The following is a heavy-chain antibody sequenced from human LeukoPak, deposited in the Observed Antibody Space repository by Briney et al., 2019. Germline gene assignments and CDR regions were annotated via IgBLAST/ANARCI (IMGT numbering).Heavy chain of an antibody. V-gene: IGHV3-11*01. D-gene: IGHD3-16*01. Sequence: GGPLRLSCAASGFTVSSNYMSWVRQAPGKGLEWVSYISSSGSTIYYADSVKGRFTISRDNAKNSLYLQMNSLRAEDTAVYYCASPKGGSDLYYFDYWGQGTLVTVSS. J-gene: IGHJ4*02. CDR1: GFTVSSNY. CDR2: ISSSGSTI. CDR3: ASPKGGSDLYYFDY.